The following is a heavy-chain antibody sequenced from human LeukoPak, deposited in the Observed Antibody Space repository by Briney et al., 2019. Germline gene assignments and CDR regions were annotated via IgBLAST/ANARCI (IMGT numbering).Heavy chain of an antibody. CDR1: GGSISSSCYY. J-gene: IGHJ4*02. V-gene: IGHV4-39*07. D-gene: IGHD5-18*01. CDR2: IYYSGST. CDR3: ARDRGPIQLWERDFDY. Sequence: PSETLSLTCTVSGGSISSSCYYWGWIRQPPGKGLEWIGSIYYSGSTYYNPSLKSRVTISVDTSKNQFSLKLSSVTAADTAVYYCARDRGPIQLWERDFDYWGQGTLVTVPS.